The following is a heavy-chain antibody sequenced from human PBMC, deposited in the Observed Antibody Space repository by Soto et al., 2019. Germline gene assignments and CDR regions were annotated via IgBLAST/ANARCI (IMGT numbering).Heavy chain of an antibody. V-gene: IGHV1-69*02. J-gene: IGHJ1*01. CDR1: GGTFSSYT. Sequence: KISCKASGGTFSSYTISWVRQAPGQGLEWMGRIIPILGIANYAQKFQGRVTITADKSTSTAYMELSSLRSEDTAVYYCARVGGSSGYAEYFQHWGQGTLVTVSS. CDR2: IIPILGIA. CDR3: ARVGGSSGYAEYFQH. D-gene: IGHD2-15*01.